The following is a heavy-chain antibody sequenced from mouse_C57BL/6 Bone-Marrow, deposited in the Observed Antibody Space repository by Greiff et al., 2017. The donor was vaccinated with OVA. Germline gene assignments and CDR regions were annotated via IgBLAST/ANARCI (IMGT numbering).Heavy chain of an antibody. CDR3: ARLGVQIAY. D-gene: IGHD2-14*01. V-gene: IGHV14-2*01. CDR2: IDPADGAT. CDR1: GFNIKDYY. J-gene: IGHJ3*01. Sequence: VQLKESGAELVKPGASVKLSCTASGFNIKDYYMPWVKQRTEPGLEWIGRIDPADGATKYAPKFQGKATIPADTSSNTAYLQLSSLTSRDTSVYYCARLGVQIAYWGQGTLVTVSA.